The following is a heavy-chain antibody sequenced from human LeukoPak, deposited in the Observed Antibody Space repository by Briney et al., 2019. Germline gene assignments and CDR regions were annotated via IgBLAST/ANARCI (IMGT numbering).Heavy chain of an antibody. V-gene: IGHV1-24*01. CDR2: FDPEDGET. CDR1: GYTLTELS. Sequence: ASVKVSCKVSGYTLTELSMHWVRQAPGKGLEWMGGFDPEDGETIYTQKFQGRVTMTEDTSTDTAYMELSSLRSEDTAVYYCATVRLYCSSTSCVDYWGQGTLVTVSS. J-gene: IGHJ4*02. D-gene: IGHD2-2*01. CDR3: ATVRLYCSSTSCVDY.